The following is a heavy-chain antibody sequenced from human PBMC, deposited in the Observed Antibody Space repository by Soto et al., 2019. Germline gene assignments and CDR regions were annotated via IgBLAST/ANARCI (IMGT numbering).Heavy chain of an antibody. CDR1: GHSTTSHF. Sequence: ASVKVSCKASGHSTTSHFMHWVRQAPGQGLEWMGIINPSGGSTSYAQKIQGRVTMTRDTSTSTVYMELSSLRSEDTAVYYCARVYCSGGSCYSVDYWGQGTLVTVSS. D-gene: IGHD2-15*01. J-gene: IGHJ4*02. V-gene: IGHV1-46*03. CDR2: INPSGGST. CDR3: ARVYCSGGSCYSVDY.